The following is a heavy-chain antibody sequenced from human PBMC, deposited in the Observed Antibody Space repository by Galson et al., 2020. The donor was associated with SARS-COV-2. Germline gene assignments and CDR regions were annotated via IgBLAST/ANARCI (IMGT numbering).Heavy chain of an antibody. CDR1: GFTFSSYS. V-gene: IGHV3-21*01. CDR2: ISSSSSYI. CDR3: ARARYDSSGFSDDAFDI. D-gene: IGHD3-22*01. Sequence: GGSLRLSCAASGFTFSSYSMNWVRQAPGKGLEWVSSISSSSSYIYYADSVKGRFTISRDNAKNSLYLQMNSLRAEDTAVYYCARARYDSSGFSDDAFDIWGQGTMVTVSS. J-gene: IGHJ3*02.